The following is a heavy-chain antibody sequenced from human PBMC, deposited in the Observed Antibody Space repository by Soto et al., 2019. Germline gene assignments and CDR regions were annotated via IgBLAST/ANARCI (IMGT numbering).Heavy chain of an antibody. V-gene: IGHV1-2*02. Sequence: GASVKVSCKASGYTLTGNYMHWVRQAPGQGLAWMGWINPNSGGTNYAQKFQGRVTMTRDTSISTAYMELSRLRSDDTAVYYCARIYGDSSGGYWGQGTLVTVSS. J-gene: IGHJ4*02. CDR1: GYTLTGNY. CDR3: ARIYGDSSGGY. CDR2: INPNSGGT. D-gene: IGHD4-17*01.